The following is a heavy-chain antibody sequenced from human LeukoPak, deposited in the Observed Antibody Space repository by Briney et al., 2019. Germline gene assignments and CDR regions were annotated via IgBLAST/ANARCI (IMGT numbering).Heavy chain of an antibody. V-gene: IGHV1-69*04. Sequence: SVKVSCKASGGTFSSYTVSWVRQAPGQGLEWMGRIIPILGIANYAQKFQGRVTITADKSTSTAYMELSSLRSEDTAVYYCAREGAGTMVRGVPNWFDPWGQGTLVTVSS. CDR1: GGTFSSYT. CDR2: IIPILGIA. J-gene: IGHJ5*02. CDR3: AREGAGTMVRGVPNWFDP. D-gene: IGHD3-10*01.